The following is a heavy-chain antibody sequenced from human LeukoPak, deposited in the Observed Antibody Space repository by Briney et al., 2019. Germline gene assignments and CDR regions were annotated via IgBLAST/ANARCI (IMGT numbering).Heavy chain of an antibody. V-gene: IGHV6-1*01. CDR1: GDSVSRNSAA. D-gene: IGHD6-19*01. CDR2: TYYRAKWYN. CDR3: ARGSSGWYIYYYYYGMDV. J-gene: IGHJ6*02. Sequence: SQTLSLTCAVSGDSVSRNSAAWHWIRQSPSRGLQWLVRTYYRAKWYNDYAVSVKSRITINPDTSKNQFSLQLNSVTPEDTAVYYCARGSSGWYIYYYYYGMDVWGQGTTVTVSS.